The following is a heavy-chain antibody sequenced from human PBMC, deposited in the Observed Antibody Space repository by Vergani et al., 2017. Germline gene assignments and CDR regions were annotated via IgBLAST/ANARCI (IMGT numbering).Heavy chain of an antibody. Sequence: EVQLLESGGGLVQPGGSLRLSCAASGFTFSSYAMSGVRQAPGKGLEWVTAISGSGGRTYYADSVKDRCTISGNNSKNTLYLQMNSLRAEDTSVDYFAKMGVVPAKNLYYFAYWGQGTLVTVSS. J-gene: IGHJ4*02. CDR2: ISGSGGRT. V-gene: IGHV3-23*01. CDR1: GFTFSSYA. CDR3: AKMGVVPAKNLYYFAY. D-gene: IGHD2-2*01.